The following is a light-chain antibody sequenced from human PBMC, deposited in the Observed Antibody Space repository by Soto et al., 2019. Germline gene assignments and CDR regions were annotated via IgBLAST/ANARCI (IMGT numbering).Light chain of an antibody. V-gene: IGKV3-11*01. J-gene: IGKJ3*01. CDR3: QQRSNWQFT. CDR1: QSVSSY. Sequence: EIVLTQSPATLSLSPGERATLSCRASQSVSSYLAWYQQKPGQAPRLLIYDASNRATGIPARFSGSGSGTDVTRTISSLEPEDFAVYYCQQRSNWQFTFGPGTKVDIK. CDR2: DAS.